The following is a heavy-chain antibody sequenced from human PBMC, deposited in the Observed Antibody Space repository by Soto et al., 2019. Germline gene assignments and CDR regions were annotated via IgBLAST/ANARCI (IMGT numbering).Heavy chain of an antibody. CDR1: GGTFSSYG. D-gene: IGHD3-10*01. V-gene: IGHV3-30*18. J-gene: IGHJ4*02. CDR3: AKDSGRGSADYYFDY. CDR2: ISNDGNNK. Sequence: QVQLVQSGAEVKKPGSSVKVSCKASGGTFSSYGMHWVRQAPGKGLEWVAVISNDGNNKYHADSVKGRFTISRDNSRNTLYLQMNSLRAEDTAVYYCAKDSGRGSADYYFDYWGQGTLVTVSS.